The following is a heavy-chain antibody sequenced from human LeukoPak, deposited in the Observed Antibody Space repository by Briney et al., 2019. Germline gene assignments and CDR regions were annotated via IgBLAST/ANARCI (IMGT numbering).Heavy chain of an antibody. CDR3: ARGLDTAMVTAPFDY. J-gene: IGHJ4*02. Sequence: GGSLRLSCAASGFTFSTYAMSWVRQAPGKGLEWVSALSPSGGITYYEDSVKGRFTISRDNSKNTLYLQMNSLRAEDTAVYYCARGLDTAMVTAPFDYWGQGTLVTVSS. CDR1: GFTFSTYA. CDR2: LSPSGGIT. V-gene: IGHV3-23*01. D-gene: IGHD5-18*01.